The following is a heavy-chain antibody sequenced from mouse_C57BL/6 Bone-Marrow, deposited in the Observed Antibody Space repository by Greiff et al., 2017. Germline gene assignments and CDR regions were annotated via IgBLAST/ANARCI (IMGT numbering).Heavy chain of an antibody. CDR1: GYTFTSYW. Sequence: VQLQQPGAELVRPGTSVKLSCKASGYTFTSYWMHWVKQRPGQGLEWIGVIDPSDSYTNYNQKFKGKATLTVDTSSSTAYMQLSSLTSEDSAVYYCARGAHYYGSSYGYWGQGTTLTVSS. CDR2: IDPSDSYT. J-gene: IGHJ2*01. CDR3: ARGAHYYGSSYGY. V-gene: IGHV1-59*01. D-gene: IGHD1-1*01.